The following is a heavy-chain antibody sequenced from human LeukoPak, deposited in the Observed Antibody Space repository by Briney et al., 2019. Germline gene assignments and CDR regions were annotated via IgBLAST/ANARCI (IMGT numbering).Heavy chain of an antibody. CDR3: ARKQRQVSHYFDY. J-gene: IGHJ4*02. CDR1: GGSISSYY. CDR2: NHYSGGT. V-gene: IGHV4-59*08. D-gene: IGHD6-25*01. Sequence: SETLSLTCTVSGGSISSYYWSWIRQPPGKGLEWIGYNHYSGGTNYNPSLKSRVTISVDTSKNQFSLKLSSVTAADTAVYYCARKQRQVSHYFDYWGQGTLVTASS.